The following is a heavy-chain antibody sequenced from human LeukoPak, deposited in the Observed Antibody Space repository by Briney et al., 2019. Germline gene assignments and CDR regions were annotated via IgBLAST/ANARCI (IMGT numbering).Heavy chain of an antibody. Sequence: PGGSLRLSCAASGFTFSNYAMSWVRQAPGKGLEWVSAFSGTGDNTYYVDSVKGRFTISRDNSKNTLYLQMNSLRAEDTAVYYCAKNLGGGYYRPLDYWGQGTLVTVSS. CDR1: GFTFSNYA. J-gene: IGHJ4*02. D-gene: IGHD3-22*01. V-gene: IGHV3-23*01. CDR3: AKNLGGGYYRPLDY. CDR2: FSGTGDNT.